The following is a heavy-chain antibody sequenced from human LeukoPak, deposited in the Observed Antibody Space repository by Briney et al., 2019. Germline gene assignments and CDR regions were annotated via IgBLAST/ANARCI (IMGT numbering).Heavy chain of an antibody. J-gene: IGHJ4*02. CDR2: IYYSGST. V-gene: IGHV4-31*03. D-gene: IGHD6-13*01. Sequence: SETLSLTCTVSGGSISSGGYYWSWIRQHPGKGLEWIGYIYYSGSTYYNPSLKSRVTISVDTSKNQFSLKLSSVIAADTAVYYCARESYLGIAAAGYFDYWGQGTLVTVSS. CDR1: GGSISSGGYY. CDR3: ARESYLGIAAAGYFDY.